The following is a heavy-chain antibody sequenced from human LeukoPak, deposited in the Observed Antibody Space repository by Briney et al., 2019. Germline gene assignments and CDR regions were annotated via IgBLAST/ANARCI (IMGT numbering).Heavy chain of an antibody. J-gene: IGHJ5*02. CDR2: IYYSGST. CDR3: ARFEGYYDSSGYYFNWFDP. Sequence: PWGTLSLTCTVSGGSISSYYWSWIRQPPGKGLEWIGYIYYSGSTNYNPSLKSRVTISVDTSKNQFSLKLSSVTAADTAVYYCARFEGYYDSSGYYFNWFDPWGQGTLVTVSS. V-gene: IGHV4-59*01. D-gene: IGHD3-22*01. CDR1: GGSISSYY.